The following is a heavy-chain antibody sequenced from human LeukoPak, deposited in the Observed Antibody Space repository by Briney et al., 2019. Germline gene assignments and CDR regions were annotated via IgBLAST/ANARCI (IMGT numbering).Heavy chain of an antibody. CDR1: GYTFTSYG. D-gene: IGHD5-12*01. CDR2: ISAYNGNT. CDR3: ARCPHKQWLVSYYYGMDV. V-gene: IGHV1-18*04. J-gene: IGHJ6*04. Sequence: ASVKVSCTASGYTFTSYGISWVRQAPGQALEWMGWISAYNGNTNYAQKLQGRVTMTTDTSTSTAYMELRSLRSDDTAVYYCARCPHKQWLVSYYYGMDVWGKGTTVTVSS.